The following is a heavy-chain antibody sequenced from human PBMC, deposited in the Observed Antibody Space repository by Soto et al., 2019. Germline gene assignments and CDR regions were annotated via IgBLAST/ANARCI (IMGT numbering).Heavy chain of an antibody. CDR1: GFTFSSYT. Sequence: EVQLVESGGGLVQPGGSLRLSCAASGFTFSSYTMNWVRQAPGKGLEWLSYITPGINTIYYADSVKGRFTVSRDNAKNSLYLLMNSLRDEDTAVYYCARDLGGSATLGYWGQGTLVTVSS. J-gene: IGHJ4*02. CDR3: ARDLGGSATLGY. D-gene: IGHD6-25*01. CDR2: ITPGINTI. V-gene: IGHV3-48*02.